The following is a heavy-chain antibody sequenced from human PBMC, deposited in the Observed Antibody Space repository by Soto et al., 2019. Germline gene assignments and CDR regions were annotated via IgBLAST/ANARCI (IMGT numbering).Heavy chain of an antibody. V-gene: IGHV3-23*01. CDR2: ISGRGDYT. D-gene: IGHD2-15*01. Sequence: EVQLLESGGGLVQPGVSLRLSCAASGFTFSSYAMTWVRQAPGKGLEWVSSISGRGDYTYFADSVKGRFTISRDNSKDTLYLQMSSLRVEDTATYYCAKDSRSHPQDWFDPWGQGTLVTVSS. CDR1: GFTFSSYA. J-gene: IGHJ5*02. CDR3: AKDSRSHPQDWFDP.